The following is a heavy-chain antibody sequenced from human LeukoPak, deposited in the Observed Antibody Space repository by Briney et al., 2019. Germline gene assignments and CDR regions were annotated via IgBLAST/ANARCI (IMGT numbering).Heavy chain of an antibody. J-gene: IGHJ4*02. D-gene: IGHD6-6*01. Sequence: GGALRLSCAASGFTFSSYSMNWVRQAPGKGLEWVSSISSSSSYIYYADSVKGRFTISRDNAKNSLYLQMNSLRAEDTAVYYCARNGQQLAYYFDYWGQETLVTVSS. CDR3: ARNGQQLAYYFDY. V-gene: IGHV3-21*01. CDR2: ISSSSSYI. CDR1: GFTFSSYS.